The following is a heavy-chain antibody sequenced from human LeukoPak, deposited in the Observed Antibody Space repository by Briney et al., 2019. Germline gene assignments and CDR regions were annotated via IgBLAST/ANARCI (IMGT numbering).Heavy chain of an antibody. V-gene: IGHV4-34*01. CDR2: INHSGST. CDR3: ARRRLFLQQLSPYYFDY. J-gene: IGHJ4*02. CDR1: GGSFSGYY. D-gene: IGHD6-13*01. Sequence: SETLSLTCAVYGGSFSGYYWSWIRQPPGKGLEWIGEINHSGSTNYNPSLKSRVTISVDTSKNQFSLKLSSVTAADTAVYYCARRRLFLQQLSPYYFDYWGQGTLVTVSS.